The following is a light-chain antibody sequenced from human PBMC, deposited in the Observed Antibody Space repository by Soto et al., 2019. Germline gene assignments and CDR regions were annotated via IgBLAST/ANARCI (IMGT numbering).Light chain of an antibody. CDR2: GAS. CDR1: QTVNNN. Sequence: EIVMTQSPATLSVSPGERATLSCRASQTVNNNLAWYQQKPGRAPRLLIYGASARATGIPARFSGSGSGTEFTLTISSLQSEDFALYYCQQYNNWPITFGGGTKVE. J-gene: IGKJ4*01. CDR3: QQYNNWPIT. V-gene: IGKV3-15*01.